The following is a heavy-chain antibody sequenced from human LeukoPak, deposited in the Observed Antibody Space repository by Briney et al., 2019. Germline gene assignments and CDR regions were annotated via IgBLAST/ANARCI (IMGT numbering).Heavy chain of an antibody. CDR2: IYYSGST. CDR3: ARVTGYMIEDYFDY. CDR1: GGSISSSSYS. J-gene: IGHJ4*02. D-gene: IGHD3-9*01. V-gene: IGHV4-61*01. Sequence: PSETLSLTCTVSGGSISSSSYSWSWIRQPPGKGLEWIGYIYYSGSTNYNPSLKSRVTISVDTSKNQFSLKLRSVTAADTAVYYCARVTGYMIEDYFDYWGQGILVTVSS.